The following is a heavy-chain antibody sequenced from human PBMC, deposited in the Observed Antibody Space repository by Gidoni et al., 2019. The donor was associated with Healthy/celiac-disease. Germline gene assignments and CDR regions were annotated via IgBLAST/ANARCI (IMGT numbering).Heavy chain of an antibody. Sequence: VQLQESGPGLVQPSETLSLTCTVSGGSISSYYWSWIRQPPGKGLEWIGYIYYSGSTNYNPSLKSRVTISVDTSKNQFALKLSSVTAADTAVYYCARREAAAGDDAFDIWGQGTMVTVSS. CDR1: GGSISSYY. CDR2: IYYSGST. V-gene: IGHV4-59*08. CDR3: ARREAAAGDDAFDI. J-gene: IGHJ3*02. D-gene: IGHD6-13*01.